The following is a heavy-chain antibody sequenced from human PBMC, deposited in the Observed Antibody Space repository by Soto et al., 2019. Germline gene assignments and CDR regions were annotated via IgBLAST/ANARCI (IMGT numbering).Heavy chain of an antibody. V-gene: IGHV1-24*01. J-gene: IGHJ6*02. D-gene: IGHD3-3*01. CDR1: GCPLTQLS. Sequence: GXAVTESCKVSGCPLTQLSVHSLRQPSGKGLEWMGGFDPEDGETIYAQKFQGRVTMTEDTSTDTAYMELSSLRSEDTAVYYCATKSLSITIFGVVTAFYYGMDVWGQGTTVTVSS. CDR3: ATKSLSITIFGVVTAFYYGMDV. CDR2: FDPEDGET.